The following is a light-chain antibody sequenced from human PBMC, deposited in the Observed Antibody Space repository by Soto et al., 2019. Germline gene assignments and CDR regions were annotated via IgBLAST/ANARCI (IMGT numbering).Light chain of an antibody. V-gene: IGKV3-20*01. CDR3: QQYGSSPWT. J-gene: IGKJ1*01. CDR2: GAS. Sequence: PGERATLSCRASQSVSSNYLAWYQQKPGQAPRPLISGASRRATGVPDRFSGSGSGTDFTLTIGRLEPEDFAVYYCQQYGSSPWTFGQGTKVDIK. CDR1: QSVSSNY.